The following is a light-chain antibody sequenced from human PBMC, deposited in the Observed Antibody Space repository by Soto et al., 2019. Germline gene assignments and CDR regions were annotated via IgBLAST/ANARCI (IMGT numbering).Light chain of an antibody. Sequence: EIVLTHSPGTLSLSPGEIATLSCRASQSVSSKLAWYQQKPGQAPRLLIYGASTRATGIPARFSGSGSGTEFTLTISSLQSEDFAVYYCQQYNNWPRTFGQGTTVDIK. V-gene: IGKV3-15*01. CDR2: GAS. CDR1: QSVSSK. CDR3: QQYNNWPRT. J-gene: IGKJ1*01.